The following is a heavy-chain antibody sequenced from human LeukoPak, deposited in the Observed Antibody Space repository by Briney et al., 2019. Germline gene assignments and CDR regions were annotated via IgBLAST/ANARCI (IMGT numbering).Heavy chain of an antibody. V-gene: IGHV3-23*01. J-gene: IGHJ6*02. CDR1: GFTFSSYA. CDR3: AKGRLLPYYYGMDV. CDR2: ISCSGGST. Sequence: GGSLRLSCAASGFTFSSYAMSWVRQAPGKGLEGVSAISCSGGSTYYPDSVKGRFTISRENSKNSLYLQMNSLRAEYTAVYYCAKGRLLPYYYGMDVWGQGTTVTVSS.